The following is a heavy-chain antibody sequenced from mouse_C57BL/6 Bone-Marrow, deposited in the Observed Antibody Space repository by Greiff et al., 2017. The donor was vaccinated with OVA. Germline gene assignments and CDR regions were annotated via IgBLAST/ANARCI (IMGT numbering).Heavy chain of an antibody. J-gene: IGHJ2*01. CDR2: IYPRDGST. D-gene: IGHD2-4*01. Sequence: VKLMESDAELVKPGASVKISCKVSGYTFTDHTIHWMQQRPEQGLEWIGYIYPRDGSTKSNEKVKGKATLTADKSSSTAYMQLNSLTSEDSAVYFCARKSIYYDYEDDYWGQGTTLTVSS. V-gene: IGHV1-78*01. CDR1: GYTFTDHT. CDR3: ARKSIYYDYEDDY.